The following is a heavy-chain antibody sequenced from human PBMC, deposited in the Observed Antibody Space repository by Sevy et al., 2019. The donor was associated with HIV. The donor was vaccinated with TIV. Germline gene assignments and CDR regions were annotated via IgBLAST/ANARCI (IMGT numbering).Heavy chain of an antibody. CDR3: GKVSIFGVGGFYDY. Sequence: GGSLRLSCAASGFSFSTYAMTWVRQAPGKGLEWVSGIRGSGTSTYYTDSVKGRFTISRDNSKNTVYLQMNNLRAEDTAVYYCGKVSIFGVGGFYDYWAQGTLVTVSS. V-gene: IGHV3-23*01. CDR1: GFSFSTYA. CDR2: IRGSGTST. J-gene: IGHJ4*02. D-gene: IGHD3-3*01.